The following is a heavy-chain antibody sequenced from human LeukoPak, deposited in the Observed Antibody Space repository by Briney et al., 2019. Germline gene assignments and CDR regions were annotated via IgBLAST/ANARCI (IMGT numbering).Heavy chain of an antibody. D-gene: IGHD3-22*01. CDR1: GGSIRNSSFY. CDR2: IYSTGTT. CDR3: ARDSLGGSGYSQTIYFDY. V-gene: IGHV4-39*07. Sequence: SSETLSLTCAVSGGSIRNSSFYWGWIRQPPGKGLEWIASIYSTGTTYYNPSLKSRVTISVDRSKNQFSLKLSSVTAADTAVYYCARDSLGGSGYSQTIYFDYWGQGTLVTVSS. J-gene: IGHJ4*02.